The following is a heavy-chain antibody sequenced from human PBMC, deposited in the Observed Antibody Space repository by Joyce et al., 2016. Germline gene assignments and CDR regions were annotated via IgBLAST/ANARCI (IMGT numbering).Heavy chain of an antibody. D-gene: IGHD4/OR15-4a*01. CDR1: GFSLSSDW. J-gene: IGHJ4*02. CDR2: INYDGTDS. V-gene: IGHV3-74*01. Sequence: EVQLVESGGGLVQPGGSLRLSCAASGFSLSSDWIHWVRQGPGKGLVGVSRINYDGTDSTYAGSVKGRFTISRDNAKNTLYLEMNSLRAEDTAVYYCARSPARNGANDYWGQGTLVTVSP. CDR3: ARSPARNGANDY.